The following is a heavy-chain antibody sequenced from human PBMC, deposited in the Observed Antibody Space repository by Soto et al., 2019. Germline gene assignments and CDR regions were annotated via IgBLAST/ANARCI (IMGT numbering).Heavy chain of an antibody. CDR3: ARSGWGFDSSGPVY. D-gene: IGHD3-22*01. CDR2: IYYSGST. J-gene: IGHJ4*02. Sequence: SETLSLTCTVSGGSISSSSYYWGWIRQPPGKGLEWIGSIYYSGSTYYNPSLKSRVTISVDTSKNQFSLKLSSVTAADTAVYYCARSGWGFDSSGPVYWGQGTLVTVS. V-gene: IGHV4-39*01. CDR1: GGSISSSSYY.